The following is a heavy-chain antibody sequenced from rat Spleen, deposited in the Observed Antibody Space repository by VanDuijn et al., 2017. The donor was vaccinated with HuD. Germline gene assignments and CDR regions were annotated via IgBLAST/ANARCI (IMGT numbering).Heavy chain of an antibody. V-gene: IGHV5-19*01. CDR1: GFTFSNYG. J-gene: IGHJ3*01. Sequence: EVQLVASGGGLVQPGRSLKLSCAASGFTFSNYGTHWIRQTPTMGLEWVASISPSGGSSYYRDSVKGRFTIARDNAKSSLYLQMNSLKSEDTSTYYCARHEQLGSPNWFAYWGQGTLVTVSS. CDR3: ARHEQLGSPNWFAY. D-gene: IGHD1-3*01. CDR2: ISPSGGSS.